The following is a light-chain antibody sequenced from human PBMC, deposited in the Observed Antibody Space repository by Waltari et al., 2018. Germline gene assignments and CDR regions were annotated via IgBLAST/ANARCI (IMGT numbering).Light chain of an antibody. CDR3: QQYNQWPPIT. J-gene: IGKJ3*01. CDR1: QSVGSD. CDR2: GAS. Sequence: DTVVTQSPDPPSVPAGERDTLSCRASQSVGSDLAWYQQKPGQAPRLLIYGASTRATGIPARFSGSGSGTEFTLTISSLQSEDLGVYYCQQYNQWPPITFGPGTKVEVK. V-gene: IGKV3-15*01.